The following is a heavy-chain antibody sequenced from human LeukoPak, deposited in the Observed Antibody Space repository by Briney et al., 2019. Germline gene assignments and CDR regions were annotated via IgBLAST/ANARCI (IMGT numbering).Heavy chain of an antibody. CDR3: AAPGRYCSGGSCSTVKYFQH. D-gene: IGHD2-15*01. J-gene: IGHJ1*01. V-gene: IGHV3-66*01. Sequence: PGGSLRLSCAASGFTVSSNYMSWVRQAPGKGLEWASVIYSGGSTYYADSGKGRFTISRDNSKNTLYLQMNSLRAEDTAVYYCAAPGRYCSGGSCSTVKYFQHWGQGTLVTVSS. CDR1: GFTVSSNY. CDR2: IYSGGST.